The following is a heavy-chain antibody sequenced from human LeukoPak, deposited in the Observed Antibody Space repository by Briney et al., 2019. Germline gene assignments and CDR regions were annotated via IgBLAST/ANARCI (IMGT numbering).Heavy chain of an antibody. CDR3: VRLFVQEPSGWFDP. J-gene: IGHJ5*02. CDR1: GYSFSSYE. CDR2: MNPNSGNT. D-gene: IGHD3-10*01. Sequence: ASVKVSCKTSGYSFSSYEINWVRQPPGQGLEWMGWMNPNSGNTAYAQKFQGRITMTRDASIRTAYMELNSLRSGDTAVYYCVRLFVQEPSGWFDPWGQGTLVTVS. V-gene: IGHV1-8*01.